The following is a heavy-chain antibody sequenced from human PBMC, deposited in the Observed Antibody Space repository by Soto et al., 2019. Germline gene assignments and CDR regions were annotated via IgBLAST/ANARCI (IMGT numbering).Heavy chain of an antibody. CDR2: IYKSGST. V-gene: IGHV4-4*09. CDR1: GGSISSYF. CDR3: ASRSSSWYAFAI. D-gene: IGHD6-13*01. J-gene: IGHJ3*02. Sequence: SETLSLTCTVSGGSISSYFWSRIRQPPGKGREWIGEIYKSGSTDYKPSLKSRFTISADTSKNQFSLRLSSVTAADTAVYYCASRSSSWYAFAIWGQGTMVTVSS.